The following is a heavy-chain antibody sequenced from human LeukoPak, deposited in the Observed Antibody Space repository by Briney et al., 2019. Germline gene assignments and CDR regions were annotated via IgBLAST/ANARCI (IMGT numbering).Heavy chain of an antibody. D-gene: IGHD3-22*01. V-gene: IGHV3-21*01. CDR2: ISSSSSYI. Sequence: GGSLRLSCAASGFTFSSYSMDWVRQAPGKGLEWVSSISSSSSYIYYADSVKGRFTISRDNAKNSLYLQMNSLRAEDTAVYYCARDRARSYYYDSSGYYSPFDYWGQGTLVTVSS. CDR3: ARDRARSYYYDSSGYYSPFDY. CDR1: GFTFSSYS. J-gene: IGHJ4*02.